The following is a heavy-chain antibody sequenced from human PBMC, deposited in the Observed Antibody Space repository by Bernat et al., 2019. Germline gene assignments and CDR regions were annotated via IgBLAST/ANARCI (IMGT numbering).Heavy chain of an antibody. Sequence: QVQLVQSGAEVKKPGASVKVSCKASGYTFTSYYMHWVRQVPGQGLEWMGFINPTGGSTNYAQKFQGRVTMTRDTSTSTVYMELSSLRSEDTAVYYCARNIGYAFDIWGQGTMVTVSS. CDR1: GYTFTSYY. V-gene: IGHV1-46*01. CDR2: INPTGGST. CDR3: ARNIGYAFDI. J-gene: IGHJ3*02.